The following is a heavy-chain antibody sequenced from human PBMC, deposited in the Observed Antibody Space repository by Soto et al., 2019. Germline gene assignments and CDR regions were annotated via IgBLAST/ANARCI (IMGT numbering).Heavy chain of an antibody. CDR3: ARGSAYYDFWSGYRGWFDP. Sequence: SETLSLTCTVSGGSISSYYWSWIRQPPGKGLEWIGYIYYSGSTNYNPSLKSRVTISVDTSKNQFSLKLSSVTAADTAVYYCARGSAYYDFWSGYRGWFDPWGQGALVTVSS. V-gene: IGHV4-59*01. CDR1: GGSISSYY. J-gene: IGHJ5*02. D-gene: IGHD3-3*01. CDR2: IYYSGST.